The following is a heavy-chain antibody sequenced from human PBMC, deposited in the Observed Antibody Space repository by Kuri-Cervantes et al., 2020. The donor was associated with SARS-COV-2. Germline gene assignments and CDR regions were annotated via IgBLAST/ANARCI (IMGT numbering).Heavy chain of an antibody. CDR1: GYPFSGYY. V-gene: IGHV1-2*02. CDR2: SNPYSGGT. D-gene: IGHD3-22*01. Sequence: ASVKVSCKASGYPFSGYYIHWVRQAPGQGPEWLGWSNPYSGGTNYAQKFQDRVTMTRDTSIKTAYMELRRLRYDDTAVYYCARDPGYYDSSGYLPPKNWGQGTLVTVSS. J-gene: IGHJ4*02. CDR3: ARDPGYYDSSGYLPPKN.